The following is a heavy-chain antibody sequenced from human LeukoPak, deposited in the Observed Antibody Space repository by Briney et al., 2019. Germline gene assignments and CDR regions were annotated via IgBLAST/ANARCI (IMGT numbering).Heavy chain of an antibody. CDR3: ARRPSGIMMGAYFDS. J-gene: IGHJ4*02. CDR1: RGSPSNYY. D-gene: IGHD3-16*01. V-gene: IGHV4-59*01. CDR2: IYYSGTT. Sequence: PSETLSLTPTVSRGSPSNYYWSSIRQPPGKGPERIGYIYYSGTTNYNPSLKSRVTISVDTSKNQFSLKLSSVIAAHTAGYYFARRPSGIMMGAYFDSWGKGTLVTSSS.